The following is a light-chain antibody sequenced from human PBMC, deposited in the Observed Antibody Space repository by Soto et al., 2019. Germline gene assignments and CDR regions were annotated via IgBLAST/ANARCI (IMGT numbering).Light chain of an antibody. CDR1: QSISSW. CDR3: QQYETFSGT. CDR2: DAS. Sequence: IQMTQSPSTLSASVGDRLTITCRASQSISSWLAWYQQKPGKAPKLLIFDASSLESGVPSRFSGSGSGTEFTLTISSLQPDDFATYYCQQYETFSGTFGPGTKVDIK. J-gene: IGKJ1*01. V-gene: IGKV1-5*01.